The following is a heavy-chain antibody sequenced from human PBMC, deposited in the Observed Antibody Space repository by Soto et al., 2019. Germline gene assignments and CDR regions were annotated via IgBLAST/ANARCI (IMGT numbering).Heavy chain of an antibody. J-gene: IGHJ4*02. V-gene: IGHV4-34*01. CDR2: LNHRGSS. D-gene: IGHD1-26*01. CDR3: ATIGIVCATSLDY. Sequence: NPSETLSLTCAVNGGSLSGYYWSWIRQSPGTGLEWIGELNHRGSSDYNPSLKSRVTISLDTSKNQFSLKLSSVTAADTAVYYCATIGIVCATSLDYWRQGPLVPASS. CDR1: GGSLSGYY.